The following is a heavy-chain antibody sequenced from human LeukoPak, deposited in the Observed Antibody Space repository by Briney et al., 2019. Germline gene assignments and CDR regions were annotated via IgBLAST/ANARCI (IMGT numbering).Heavy chain of an antibody. D-gene: IGHD1-14*01. Sequence: PSETLSLTCTVSGGSISSYYWSWIRQPPGKGLEWIGYIYYSGSTNYNPSLKSRVTISVDTSKNQFSLKLSSATAADTAVYYCARTLNPPAIFDYWGQGTLVTVSS. CDR1: GGSISSYY. CDR3: ARTLNPPAIFDY. CDR2: IYYSGST. J-gene: IGHJ4*02. V-gene: IGHV4-59*01.